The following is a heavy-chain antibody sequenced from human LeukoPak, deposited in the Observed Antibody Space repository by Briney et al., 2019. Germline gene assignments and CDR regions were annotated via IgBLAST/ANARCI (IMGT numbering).Heavy chain of an antibody. V-gene: IGHV4-34*01. Sequence: SETLSLTCAVYGGSFSGYYWSWIRQPPGKGLEWIGEINHSGSTNYNPSLKSRVTISVDTSKNQISLRLTSVTAADTALYYCARREGRGSPRGSLDYWGQGIQVTVSS. CDR1: GGSFSGYY. D-gene: IGHD3-10*01. CDR2: INHSGST. CDR3: ARREGRGSPRGSLDY. J-gene: IGHJ4*02.